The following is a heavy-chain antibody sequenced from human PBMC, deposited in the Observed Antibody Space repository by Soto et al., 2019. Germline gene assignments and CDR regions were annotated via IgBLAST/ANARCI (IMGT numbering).Heavy chain of an antibody. J-gene: IGHJ4*02. D-gene: IGHD1-20*01. CDR1: GFTFSSYW. Sequence: GGSLRLSCAASGFTFSSYWMHWVRQAPGKGLVWVSRINSDGSSTGYADSGKGRFTISRDNAKNTLYLQMNSLRAEDTAVYYGARDRVTGSIPGYWGQGTLVTVSS. V-gene: IGHV3-74*01. CDR2: INSDGSST. CDR3: ARDRVTGSIPGY.